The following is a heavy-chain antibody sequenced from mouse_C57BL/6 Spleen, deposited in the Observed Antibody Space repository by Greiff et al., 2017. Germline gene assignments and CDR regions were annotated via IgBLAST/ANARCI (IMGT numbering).Heavy chain of an antibody. CDR1: GFTFSSYA. Sequence: EVQLVESGGGLVKPGGSLKLSCAASGFTFSSYAMSWVRQTPEKRLEWVATISDGGSYTYYPDNVKGRFTISRDNAKNNLYLQMSHLKSEDSAMYYCARGYSNYLDYWGQGTTLTVSS. CDR3: ARGYSNYLDY. D-gene: IGHD2-5*01. CDR2: ISDGGSYT. V-gene: IGHV5-4*01. J-gene: IGHJ2*01.